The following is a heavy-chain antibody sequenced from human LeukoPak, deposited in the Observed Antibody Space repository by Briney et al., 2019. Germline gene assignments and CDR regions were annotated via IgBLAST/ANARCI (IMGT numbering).Heavy chain of an antibody. V-gene: IGHV4-4*07. Sequence: SGTLSLTCTVSGGSLSSYYWSWIRQPAGKGLEWIGRIYTSGSTNYNPSLQSRVTMSLDTSKNQFSLRLSSVTAADTAVYYCARVNRVQQLVRYYYYMDVWGKGTTVTVSS. CDR1: GGSLSSYY. J-gene: IGHJ6*03. CDR2: IYTSGST. D-gene: IGHD6-13*01. CDR3: ARVNRVQQLVRYYYYMDV.